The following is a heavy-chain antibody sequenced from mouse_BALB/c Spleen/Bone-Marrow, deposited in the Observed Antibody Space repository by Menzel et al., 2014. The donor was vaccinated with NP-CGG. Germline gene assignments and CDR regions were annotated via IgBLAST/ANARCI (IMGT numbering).Heavy chain of an antibody. V-gene: IGHV1S127*01. Sequence: VQPQQSGPQLVRPGASVKISCKASGYSFTSYWMHWVKQRPGQGLEWIGMIDPSDSETRLNQKFKDKATLTVDKSSSTAYMQLSSPTSEDSAVYYCASPSDGNPFAYWGQGTLVTVSA. CDR2: IDPSDSET. CDR1: GYSFTSYW. D-gene: IGHD2-1*01. CDR3: ASPSDGNPFAY. J-gene: IGHJ3*01.